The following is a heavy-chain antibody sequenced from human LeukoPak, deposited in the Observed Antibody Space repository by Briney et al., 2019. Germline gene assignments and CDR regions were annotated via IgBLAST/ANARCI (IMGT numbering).Heavy chain of an antibody. D-gene: IGHD3-22*01. V-gene: IGHV4-34*01. Sequence: SETLSLTCAVYGGSFSGNYWSWIRQPPGKGLEWIGDINHSGTTNYSPSLKSRVTISVDTSKNQFSLNLSSVTAADTAVYYCARVEYYYDSSGYYKSYYFDYWGQGTLVTVSS. CDR1: GGSFSGNY. CDR3: ARVEYYYDSSGYYKSYYFDY. CDR2: INHSGTT. J-gene: IGHJ4*02.